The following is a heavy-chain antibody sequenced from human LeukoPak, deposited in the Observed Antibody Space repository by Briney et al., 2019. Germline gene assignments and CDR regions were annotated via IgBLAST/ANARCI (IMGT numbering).Heavy chain of an antibody. CDR1: GGSISSGDYY. CDR3: ARSYYDILTGPGGFDI. CDR2: IYYSGST. D-gene: IGHD3-9*01. Sequence: SETLSLTCTVSGGSISSGDYYWSWIRQPPGKGLEWIGYIYYSGSTYYNPSLKSPVTISVDTSKNQFSLKLSSVTAADTAVYYCARSYYDILTGPGGFDIWGQGTMVTVSS. J-gene: IGHJ3*02. V-gene: IGHV4-30-4*01.